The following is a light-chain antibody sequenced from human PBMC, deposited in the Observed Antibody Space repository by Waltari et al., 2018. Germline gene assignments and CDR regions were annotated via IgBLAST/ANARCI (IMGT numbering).Light chain of an antibody. V-gene: IGKV4-1*01. J-gene: IGKJ1*01. CDR3: QQYYSTPPWT. CDR1: QSVLYSSNNKNY. Sequence: DIVMTQSPDSLAVSLGERATINCKSSQSVLYSSNNKNYLAWYQQKPGQPPKLLIYWASTRESGVPARFSGSGSGTDFTLTISSLQAEDVAVYYGQQYYSTPPWTFGQGTKVEIK. CDR2: WAS.